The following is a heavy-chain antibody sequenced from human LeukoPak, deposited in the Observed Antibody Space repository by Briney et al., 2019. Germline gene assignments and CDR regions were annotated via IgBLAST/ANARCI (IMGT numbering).Heavy chain of an antibody. J-gene: IGHJ4*02. CDR1: GFTFDDYA. Sequence: GGSLRLSCVASGFTFDDYAMRWVRQAPGKGLEWVSLITWDGTTTYYADSVKGRFTVSRDNSKNTLYLQMNSLRAEDTAVYYCAKGGPHYGSGSYYAFDYWGQGTLVTVSS. CDR3: AKGGPHYGSGSYYAFDY. CDR2: ITWDGTTT. V-gene: IGHV3-43D*04. D-gene: IGHD3-10*01.